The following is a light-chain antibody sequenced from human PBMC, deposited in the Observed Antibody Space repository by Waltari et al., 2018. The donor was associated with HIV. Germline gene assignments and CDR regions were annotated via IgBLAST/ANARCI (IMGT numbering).Light chain of an antibody. Sequence: DAVMTQSPLSLPVTLGQPASISCRSSQSLLYSDGNTNLQWFLQRPGQSPRRLIHMVSYRDSGVPDRFSGSGSGTDFTLTISRVEAEDVGVYYCMQSTHWPHTFGQGTKLEIK. CDR3: MQSTHWPHT. CDR2: MVS. V-gene: IGKV2-30*01. CDR1: QSLLYSDGNTN. J-gene: IGKJ2*01.